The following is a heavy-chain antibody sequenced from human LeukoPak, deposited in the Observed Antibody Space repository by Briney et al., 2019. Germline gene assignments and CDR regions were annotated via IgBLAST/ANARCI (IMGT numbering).Heavy chain of an antibody. CDR3: ARDPYSSSWYEADY. CDR2: MNPNSGNT. Sequence: ASVKVSCKASGYTFTSYDINWVRQATGQGLEWMGWMNPNSGNTGYAQKFQGRVTMTRDTSISTAYMELSRLRSDDTAVYYCARDPYSSSWYEADYWGQGTLVTVSS. D-gene: IGHD6-13*01. J-gene: IGHJ4*02. V-gene: IGHV1-8*02. CDR1: GYTFTSYD.